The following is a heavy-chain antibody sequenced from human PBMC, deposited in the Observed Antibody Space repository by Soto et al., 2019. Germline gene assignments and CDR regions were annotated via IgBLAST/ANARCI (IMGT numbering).Heavy chain of an antibody. CDR1: GFTFSSYA. J-gene: IGHJ4*02. CDR3: AKDLTPDSSGYYFHDPYFDY. CDR2: ISGSGGST. Sequence: LRLSCAASGFTFSSYAMSWVRQAPGKGLEWVSAISGSGGSTYYADSVKGRFTISRDNSKNTLYLQMNSPRAEDTAVYYCAKDLTPDSSGYYFHDPYFDYWGQGTLVTVSS. V-gene: IGHV3-23*01. D-gene: IGHD3-22*01.